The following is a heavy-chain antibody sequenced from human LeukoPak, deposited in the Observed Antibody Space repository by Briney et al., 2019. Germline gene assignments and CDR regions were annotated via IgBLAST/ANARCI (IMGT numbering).Heavy chain of an antibody. Sequence: GGSLRLSCAASGFTFSSYWMSWVRQAPGKGLEWVANIKQGGSAKYYVDSVKGRFTISRDNAKNLLYLQMNSLRADDTAVYYCGRDRREAFDIWGQGTMVTVSS. D-gene: IGHD1-26*01. J-gene: IGHJ3*02. CDR3: GRDRREAFDI. CDR1: GFTFSSYW. V-gene: IGHV3-7*01. CDR2: IKQGGSAK.